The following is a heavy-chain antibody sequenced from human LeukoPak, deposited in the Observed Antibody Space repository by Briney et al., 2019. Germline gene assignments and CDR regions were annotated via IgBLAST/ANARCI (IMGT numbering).Heavy chain of an antibody. CDR1: GYTFTTYY. Sequence: ASVKVSCKAPGYTFTTYYLHWVRQAPGQGLEWMGIIIPSGGSTSYPQKFQGRVTMTRDTSTSTVYMELSSLRSEDTAVYYCARELGETYYFDYWGQGTLVTVSS. J-gene: IGHJ4*02. CDR3: ARELGETYYFDY. V-gene: IGHV1-46*01. CDR2: IIPSGGST.